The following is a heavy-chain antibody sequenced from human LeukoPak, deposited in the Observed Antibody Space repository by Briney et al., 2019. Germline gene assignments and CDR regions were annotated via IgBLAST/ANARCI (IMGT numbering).Heavy chain of an antibody. V-gene: IGHV5-10-1*01. J-gene: IGHJ4*02. D-gene: IGHD2-15*01. CDR3: ARHRDCSSGACHPDY. CDR2: IAPSDSYT. Sequence: GESLKISCKGSGYSFTSHWISWVRQMPGKGLEWMGRIAPSDSYTNYRPSFQGHVTISADKSISTAYLQWSSLKASDTAMYYCARHRDCSSGACHPDYWGQGTLVTVSS. CDR1: GYSFTSHW.